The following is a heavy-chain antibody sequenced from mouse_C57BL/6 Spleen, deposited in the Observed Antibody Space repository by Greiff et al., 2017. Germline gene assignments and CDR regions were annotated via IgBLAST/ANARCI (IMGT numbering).Heavy chain of an antibody. CDR1: GYSITSGYY. V-gene: IGHV3-6*01. J-gene: IGHJ4*01. D-gene: IGHD1-1*01. CDR3: ALYYGSSYGDYAMDY. Sequence: EVKLVESGPGLVKPSQSLSLTCSVTGYSITSGYYWNWIRQFPGNKLEWMGYISYDGSNNYNPSLKNRISITRDTSKNQFFLKLNSVTTEDTATYYCALYYGSSYGDYAMDYWGQGTSVTVSS. CDR2: ISYDGSN.